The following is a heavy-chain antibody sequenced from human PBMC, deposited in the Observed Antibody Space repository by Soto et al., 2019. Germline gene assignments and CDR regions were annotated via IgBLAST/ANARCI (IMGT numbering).Heavy chain of an antibody. CDR1: GFTFSDYY. V-gene: IGHV3-11*01. Sequence: KLGGSLRLSCAASGFTFSDYYMSWIRQAPGKGLEWVSYISSSGSTIYYADSVKGRFTISRDNAKNSLYLQMNSLRAEDTAVYYCARVPDFGVVIPLGYYGMDVWGQGTTVTVSS. CDR2: ISSSGSTI. J-gene: IGHJ6*02. D-gene: IGHD3-3*01. CDR3: ARVPDFGVVIPLGYYGMDV.